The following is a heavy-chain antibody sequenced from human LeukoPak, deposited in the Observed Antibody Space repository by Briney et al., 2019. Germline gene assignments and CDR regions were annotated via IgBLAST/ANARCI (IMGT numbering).Heavy chain of an antibody. V-gene: IGHV4-61*02. CDR1: GGSISSGSYY. CDR3: ASAYYDFWSGLGY. CDR2: IYTSGST. J-gene: IGHJ4*02. D-gene: IGHD3-3*01. Sequence: SETLSLTCTVSGGSISSGSYYWSWTRQPAGKGLEWIGRIYTSGSTNYNPSLRSRVTISVDTSKNQFSLKLSSVTAADTAVYYCASAYYDFWSGLGYWGQGTLVTVSS.